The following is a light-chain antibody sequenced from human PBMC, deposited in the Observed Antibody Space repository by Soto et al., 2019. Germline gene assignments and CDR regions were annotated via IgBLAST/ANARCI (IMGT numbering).Light chain of an antibody. Sequence: EIVLTQSPGTLSLSPGERATLSCRASQSVTSTYLAWYQQKPGQSPRLIIYGGSTRASGFPGRFSGGGSVTDFTLTISRLEPEDSAVYYCHCQQFDSSRMCSFGQGTKLEI. V-gene: IGKV3-20*01. J-gene: IGKJ2*04. CDR2: GGS. CDR3: QQFDSSRMCS. CDR1: QSVTSTY.